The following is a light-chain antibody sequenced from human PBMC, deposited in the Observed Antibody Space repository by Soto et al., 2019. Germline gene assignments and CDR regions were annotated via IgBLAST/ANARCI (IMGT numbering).Light chain of an antibody. J-gene: IGKJ1*01. Sequence: DIVMTQSPATLSVSPEERATLSCRASQSVSGNLAWYQQKPGQAPRLLIYGASTRATGIPARFSGSGSGTEFTLAISSLQSEDFAVYYCQQYNNWPPAFGQGTKVEIK. CDR3: QQYNNWPPA. V-gene: IGKV3-15*01. CDR2: GAS. CDR1: QSVSGN.